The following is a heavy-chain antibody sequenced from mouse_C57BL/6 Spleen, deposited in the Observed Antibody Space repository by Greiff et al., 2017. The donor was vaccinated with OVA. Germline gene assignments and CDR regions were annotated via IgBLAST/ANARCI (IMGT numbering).Heavy chain of an antibody. CDR2: ISSGGSYT. V-gene: IGHV5-6*01. D-gene: IGHD2-4*01. J-gene: IGHJ3*01. CDR3: ARQGDYDYDEAWWAY. Sequence: SGGDLVKPGGSLKLSCAASGFTFSSYGMSWVRQTPDKRLEWVATISSGGSYTYYPDSVQGRFTISSDTAKNTQYLQMSSLKSEYTAMYYCARQGDYDYDEAWWAYWGQGTLVTVSA. CDR1: GFTFSSYG.